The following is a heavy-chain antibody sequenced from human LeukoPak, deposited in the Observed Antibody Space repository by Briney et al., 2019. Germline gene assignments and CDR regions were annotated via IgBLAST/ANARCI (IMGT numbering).Heavy chain of an antibody. V-gene: IGHV3-23*01. CDR3: GKTTVGYSSGRYPGWPVDY. D-gene: IGHD2-15*01. Sequence: GGSLRLSCAASGFTFNNYAMYWVRQAPGKGLEWVSGIFGSGGSAHYAESVKGRFIISRDNSKNTVYLQLDSLRVEDTAVYYCGKTTVGYSSGRYPGWPVDYWGQGTLVTVSS. J-gene: IGHJ4*02. CDR2: IFGSGGSA. CDR1: GFTFNNYA.